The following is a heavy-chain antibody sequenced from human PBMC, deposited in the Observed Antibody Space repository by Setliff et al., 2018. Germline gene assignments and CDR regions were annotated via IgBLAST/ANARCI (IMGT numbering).Heavy chain of an antibody. CDR3: ARDLSGRRDY. J-gene: IGHJ4*02. Sequence: PGGSLRLSCAASGFTFSSYWMHWVRQAPGKGLVWVSRLNEDGSTTTYADSVKGRFTISRDNAKNTLYLQMNSLRAEDTAVYYCARDLSGRRDYWGQGTLVTVSS. CDR1: GFTFSSYW. V-gene: IGHV3-74*03. CDR2: LNEDGSTT. D-gene: IGHD3-3*01.